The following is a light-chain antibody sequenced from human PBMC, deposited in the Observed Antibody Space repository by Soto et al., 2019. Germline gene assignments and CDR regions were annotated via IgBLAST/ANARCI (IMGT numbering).Light chain of an antibody. J-gene: IGKJ1*01. CDR1: QTISSW. CDR3: QPYNSYSEA. CDR2: KAS. V-gene: IGKV1-5*03. Sequence: DIQMTQSPSTLSGSVGDRVTITCRASQTISSWLAWYQQKPGKAPKLLIYKASTLKSGVPSRLSGSGSGTEFTLTISSLQPDDFATYYCQPYNSYSEAFGQGPKVELK.